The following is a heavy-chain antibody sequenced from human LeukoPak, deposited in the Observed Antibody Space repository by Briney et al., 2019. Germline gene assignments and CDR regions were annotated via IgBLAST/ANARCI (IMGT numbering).Heavy chain of an antibody. Sequence: GGSLRLSCAASGFTFSSYWMSWVRQAPGKGLEWVANIKQDGSEKYYVDSVKGRFTISRDNAKNSLYLQMNSLRADDTAVYYCARDIMGGVTTGNYMDVWGKGTTVTVSS. V-gene: IGHV3-7*01. CDR2: IKQDGSEK. CDR3: ARDIMGGVTTGNYMDV. CDR1: GFTFSSYW. J-gene: IGHJ6*03. D-gene: IGHD4-11*01.